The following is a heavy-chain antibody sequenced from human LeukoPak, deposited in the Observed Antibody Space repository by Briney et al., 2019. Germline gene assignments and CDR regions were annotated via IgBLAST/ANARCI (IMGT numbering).Heavy chain of an antibody. D-gene: IGHD2-15*01. CDR3: AKDRGSGGSCDY. J-gene: IGHJ4*02. V-gene: IGHV1-2*02. CDR1: GYTFTGYY. CDR2: INPNSGGT. Sequence: ASVKVSCKASGYTFTGYYMHWVRQAPGQGLEWMGWINPNSGGTNYAQKFQGRVTMTRDTSISTAYMELSSLRAEDTAVYYCAKDRGSGGSCDYWGQGTLVTVSS.